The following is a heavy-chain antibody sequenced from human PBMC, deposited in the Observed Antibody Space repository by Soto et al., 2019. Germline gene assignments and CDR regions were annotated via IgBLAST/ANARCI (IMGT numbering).Heavy chain of an antibody. D-gene: IGHD4-17*01. CDR2: ISSSSNYI. Sequence: LRLSCAASGFTFSSYAMNWVRQAPGKGLEWVSSISSSSNYIYYADSMKGRFTISRDNAKNSLYLQMNSLRAEDTAVYYCARENAYGDPNSFDYWGQGTLVTVSS. V-gene: IGHV3-21*01. J-gene: IGHJ4*02. CDR3: ARENAYGDPNSFDY. CDR1: GFTFSSYA.